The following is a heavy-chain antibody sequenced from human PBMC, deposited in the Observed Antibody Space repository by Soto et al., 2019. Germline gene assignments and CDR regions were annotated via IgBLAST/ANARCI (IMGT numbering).Heavy chain of an antibody. V-gene: IGHV3-21*01. CDR1: VYTFSSYS. D-gene: IGHD6-6*01. Sequence: GSLRLSGAASVYTFSSYSMNWVRQGPGKGLEWVSSISSSSSYIYYADSVKGRFTISRDNAKNSLYLQMNSLRAEDTAVYYCARDLGSSSSPYYYYYGMDVWGQGTTVTVS. J-gene: IGHJ6*02. CDR3: ARDLGSSSSPYYYYYGMDV. CDR2: ISSSSSYI.